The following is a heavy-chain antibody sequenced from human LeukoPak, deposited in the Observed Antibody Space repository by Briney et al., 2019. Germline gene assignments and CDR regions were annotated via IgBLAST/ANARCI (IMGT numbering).Heavy chain of an antibody. Sequence: GGSLRLSCAASGFTFSSYGMHWVRQAPGKGLEWVAFIRYDGSNKYYADSVKGRFTISRDNSKKTLYLQMNSLRAEDTAVYYCAKDLPSLWFGELNPLDYWGQGTLVSVFS. CDR2: IRYDGSNK. J-gene: IGHJ4*02. V-gene: IGHV3-30*02. CDR1: GFTFSSYG. CDR3: AKDLPSLWFGELNPLDY. D-gene: IGHD3-10*01.